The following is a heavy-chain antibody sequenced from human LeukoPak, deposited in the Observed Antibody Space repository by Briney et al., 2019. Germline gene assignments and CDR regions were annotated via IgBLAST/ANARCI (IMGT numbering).Heavy chain of an antibody. CDR2: ISYDGSNK. D-gene: IGHD3-22*01. CDR3: ARDILCYDSSGNRDY. V-gene: IGHV3-30-3*01. J-gene: IGHJ4*02. Sequence: GGSLRLSCAASGFTFSSYAMHWVRQAPGKGLEWVAVISYDGSNKYYADSVKGRFTISRDNSKNTLYLQMNSPRAEDTAVYYCARDILCYDSSGNRDYWGQGTLVTVSS. CDR1: GFTFSSYA.